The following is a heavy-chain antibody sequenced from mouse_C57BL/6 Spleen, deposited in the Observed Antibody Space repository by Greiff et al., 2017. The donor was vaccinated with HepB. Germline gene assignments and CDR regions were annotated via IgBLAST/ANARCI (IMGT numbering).Heavy chain of an antibody. CDR2: ISYDGSN. V-gene: IGHV3-6*01. CDR1: GYSITSGYY. CDR3: ARVYDGYFDY. D-gene: IGHD2-3*01. J-gene: IGHJ2*01. Sequence: DVQLQESGPGLVKPSQSLSLTCSVTGYSITSGYYWNWIRQFPGNKLEWMGYISYDGSNNYNPSLKNRISITRDTSKNQFFLKLNSVTTEDTATYYCARVYDGYFDYWGQGTTLTVSS.